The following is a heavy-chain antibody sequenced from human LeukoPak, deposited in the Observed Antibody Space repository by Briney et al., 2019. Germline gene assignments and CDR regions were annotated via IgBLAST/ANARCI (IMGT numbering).Heavy chain of an antibody. J-gene: IGHJ3*02. Sequence: GGSLRLSCAASGFTVSSNYMSGGRQAPGKGREGVSVIYSGGSTYYADSVKGRFTISRDNSKNTLYLQMNSLRAEDTAVYYCASESGEDSEDAFDIWGQGTMVTVSP. CDR3: ASESGEDSEDAFDI. CDR2: IYSGGST. D-gene: IGHD1-26*01. CDR1: GFTVSSNY. V-gene: IGHV3-66*02.